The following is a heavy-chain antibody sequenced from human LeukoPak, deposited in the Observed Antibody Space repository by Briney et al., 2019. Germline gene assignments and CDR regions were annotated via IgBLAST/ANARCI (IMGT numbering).Heavy chain of an antibody. J-gene: IGHJ5*02. CDR3: ARDSGTTGEVKFDP. CDR2: ISGSGVI. D-gene: IGHD3-10*01. Sequence: SETLSLTCTVAGGPIATYYLSWIRQSAGVGLEWIGRISGSGVITYNPSLKSRVILSLDTSTNHFSLKLISVTAADTAVYYCARDSGTTGEVKFDPWGQGMVTVSS. V-gene: IGHV4-4*07. CDR1: GGPIATYY.